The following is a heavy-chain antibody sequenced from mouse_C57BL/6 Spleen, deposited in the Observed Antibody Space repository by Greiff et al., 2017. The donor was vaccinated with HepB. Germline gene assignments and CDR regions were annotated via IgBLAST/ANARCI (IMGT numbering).Heavy chain of an antibody. Sequence: EVQGVESGGGLVKPGGSLKLSCAASGFTFSDYGMHWVRQAPETGLEWVAYISSGSSTIYYADTVKGRFTISRDNAKNTLFLQMTSLRSEDTAMDYFASQGCIYYGNYDYAMDYWGQGTSVTVSS. D-gene: IGHD2-1*01. CDR2: ISSGSSTI. V-gene: IGHV5-17*01. J-gene: IGHJ4*01. CDR1: GFTFSDYG. CDR3: ASQGCIYYGNYDYAMDY.